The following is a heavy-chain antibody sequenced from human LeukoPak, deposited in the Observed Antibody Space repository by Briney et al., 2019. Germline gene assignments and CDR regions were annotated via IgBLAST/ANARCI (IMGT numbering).Heavy chain of an antibody. CDR3: ARDSSGIVVVPAAYYYYYYGMDV. J-gene: IGHJ6*04. D-gene: IGHD2-2*01. CDR2: IYYSGST. CDR1: GGSISSSSYY. V-gene: IGHV4-39*07. Sequence: SETLSLTCTVSGGSISSSSYYWGWIRQPPGKGLEWIGSIYYSGSTYYNPSLKSRVTISVDTSKNQFSLKLSSVTAADTAVYYCARDSSGIVVVPAAYYYYYYGMDVWGEGTTVTVSS.